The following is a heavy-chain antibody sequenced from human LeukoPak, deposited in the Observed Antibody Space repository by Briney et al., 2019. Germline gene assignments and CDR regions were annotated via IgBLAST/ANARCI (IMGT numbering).Heavy chain of an antibody. CDR2: ISNDGRNK. D-gene: IGHD1-26*01. V-gene: IGHV3-30*18. Sequence: GGSLRLSCAASGFTFSTYGMHWVRQAPGKGLEWVAVISNDGRNKYYADSVKGRFTISRDNSKNMLYLQMNSLGAEDTAVYYCAKARASTDDYYYYGMDVWGQGTTVTVSS. CDR3: AKARASTDDYYYYGMDV. CDR1: GFTFSTYG. J-gene: IGHJ6*02.